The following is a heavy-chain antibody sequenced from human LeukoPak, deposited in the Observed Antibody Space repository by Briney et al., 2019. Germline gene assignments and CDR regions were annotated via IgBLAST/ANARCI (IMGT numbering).Heavy chain of an antibody. CDR1: AFTFDDYG. CDR3: ARGIDDGDNWFDP. CDR2: ITWNGGST. Sequence: GGSLRLSCAAPAFTFDDYGMSWVRQAPGKGLEWVSGITWNGGSTGYADSVKGRFTISRDNAKNSLYLQMNSLRAEDSALYYCARGIDDGDNWFDPWGQGTLVTVSS. V-gene: IGHV3-20*04. D-gene: IGHD1-1*01. J-gene: IGHJ5*02.